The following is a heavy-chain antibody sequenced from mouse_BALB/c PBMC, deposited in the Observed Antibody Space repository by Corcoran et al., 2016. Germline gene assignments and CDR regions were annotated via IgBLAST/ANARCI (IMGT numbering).Heavy chain of an antibody. CDR2: IDPANGNT. J-gene: IGHJ1*01. CDR3: ANCDLYFDV. V-gene: IGHV14-3*02. CDR1: GFNIKDTY. Sequence: EVQLQQSGAELVKPGASVKLSCTASGFNIKDTYMHWVKQRPEQGLEWIGRIDPANGNTKYDPKFQGKATITADTSSNTAYLQLSSLTSEETAVYYCANCDLYFDVWGAGTTVTVSS.